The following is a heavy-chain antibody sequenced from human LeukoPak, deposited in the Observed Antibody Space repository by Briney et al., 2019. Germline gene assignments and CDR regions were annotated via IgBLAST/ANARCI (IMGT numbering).Heavy chain of an antibody. Sequence: SETLSLTCTVSGGSISSYYWSWIRQPPGKGLEWIGYIYYSGSTNYNPSLKSRVTISVDTSKNQFSLKLSSVTAADTAVYYCARWAYGDPIPHYYYYYGMDVWGQGTTVTVSS. CDR1: GGSISSYY. J-gene: IGHJ6*02. CDR3: ARWAYGDPIPHYYYYYGMDV. CDR2: IYYSGST. V-gene: IGHV4-59*01. D-gene: IGHD4-17*01.